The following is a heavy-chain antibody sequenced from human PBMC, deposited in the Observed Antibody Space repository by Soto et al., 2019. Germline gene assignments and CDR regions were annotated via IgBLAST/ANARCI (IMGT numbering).Heavy chain of an antibody. D-gene: IGHD3-10*01. CDR3: ARQGFGALYGLVDV. J-gene: IGHJ6*02. Sequence: QVQLQESGPGLVKPSETLSLSCTVSGGSISSYYWSWIRQPPGKGMEWIGYVHPSWGSPYHPSLQSRVAISLATSKRHFSLKLTSVTATDTAVYYCARQGFGALYGLVDVWGQGTTVTVSS. CDR1: GGSISSYY. CDR2: VHPSWGS. V-gene: IGHV4-59*08.